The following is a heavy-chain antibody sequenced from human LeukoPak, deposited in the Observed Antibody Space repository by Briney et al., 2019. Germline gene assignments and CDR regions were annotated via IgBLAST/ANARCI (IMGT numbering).Heavy chain of an antibody. CDR2: IIPILGIA. CDR1: GGTFSSYA. Sequence: GASVKVSCKASGGTFSSYAISWVRQAPGQGLEWMGRIIPILGIANYAQKFQGRVTITADKSTSTAYMELSSLRSEDTAVYYCARDRVATIPPLYYGMDVWGQGTTVTVSS. D-gene: IGHD5-12*01. V-gene: IGHV1-69*04. J-gene: IGHJ6*02. CDR3: ARDRVATIPPLYYGMDV.